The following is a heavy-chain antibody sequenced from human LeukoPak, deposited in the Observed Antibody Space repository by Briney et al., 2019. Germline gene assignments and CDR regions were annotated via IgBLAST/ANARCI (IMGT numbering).Heavy chain of an antibody. D-gene: IGHD2-21*02. CDR3: ANARLVVTAAEY. Sequence: GGSLRLSCAASGFTFKRYGMSWVRQAPGKGLEWVSAISGSGGNTFYGDSVKGRFTISRDNSKNTLYLQMNSLRVEDTAVYYCANARLVVTAAEYWGQGTLVTVSS. CDR1: GFTFKRYG. V-gene: IGHV3-23*01. CDR2: ISGSGGNT. J-gene: IGHJ4*02.